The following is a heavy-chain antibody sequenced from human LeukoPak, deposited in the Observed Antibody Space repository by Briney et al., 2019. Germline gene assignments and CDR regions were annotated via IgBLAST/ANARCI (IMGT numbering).Heavy chain of an antibody. CDR2: LYYAGNT. CDR3: ARAARLHITLVRLIHAAFDM. V-gene: IGHV4-39*02. Sequence: SETLSLTCTVSGGSISSSSYYWGWIRQPPGKGLEWIGSLYYAGNTFLNPTLDSRVTITVDKSKNQFSLKLRSATAADTAVYYCARAARLHITLVRLIHAAFDMWGQGTMVTVSS. D-gene: IGHD3-10*01. J-gene: IGHJ3*02. CDR1: GGSISSSSYY.